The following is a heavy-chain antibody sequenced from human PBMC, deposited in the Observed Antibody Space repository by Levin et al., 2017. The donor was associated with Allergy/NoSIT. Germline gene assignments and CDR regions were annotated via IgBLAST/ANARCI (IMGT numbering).Heavy chain of an antibody. Sequence: GESLKISCEGSGFTASSNSLNWVRQPPGEGLEWVSLIYTGGRTVYADSVKGRFTTSRDNSKNTVYLQMNSLRAEDTAIYYCVALLYDRSNYLRPEWGQGTLVTVSS. D-gene: IGHD3-22*01. V-gene: IGHV3-53*01. CDR3: VALLYDRSNYLRPE. J-gene: IGHJ4*02. CDR1: GFTASSNS. CDR2: IYTGGRT.